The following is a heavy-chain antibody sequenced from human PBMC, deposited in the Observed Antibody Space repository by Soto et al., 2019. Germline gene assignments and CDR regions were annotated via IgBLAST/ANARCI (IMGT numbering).Heavy chain of an antibody. D-gene: IGHD2-15*01. CDR3: GHTSVVPEYYFDY. J-gene: IGHJ4*02. V-gene: IGHV3-33*01. Sequence: QVQLVESGGGVVQPGRSLRLSCAASGFTFSRYAMHWVRQAPGKGLEWVAMIWFDGSNEYYADSMKGRFTISRDNSKNTLYLQMNRLIPDNTAVYYCGHTSVVPEYYFDYWGQGSLVTVSS. CDR1: GFTFSRYA. CDR2: IWFDGSNE.